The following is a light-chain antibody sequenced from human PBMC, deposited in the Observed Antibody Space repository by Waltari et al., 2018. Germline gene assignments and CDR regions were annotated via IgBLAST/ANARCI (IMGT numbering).Light chain of an antibody. CDR3: QQYGSSPQT. J-gene: IGKJ1*01. V-gene: IGKV3-20*01. CDR1: QSVSSNN. CDR2: GAS. Sequence: EIVLTQSPGTLSLSPGERATLSCRDSQSVSSNNLAWYQQKPGQAPRLLIYGASSRATVIPDRFSGSGSGTDFTLTISRLEPEDFAVYYCQQYGSSPQTFGQGTKVEIK.